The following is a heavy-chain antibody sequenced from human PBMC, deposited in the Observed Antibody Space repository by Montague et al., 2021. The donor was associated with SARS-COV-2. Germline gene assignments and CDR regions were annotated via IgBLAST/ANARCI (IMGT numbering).Heavy chain of an antibody. CDR2: MHFTGKT. D-gene: IGHD3-10*01. V-gene: IGHV4-4*07. CDR3: ARDRFDFGAGRQGTIDF. CDR1: GDSITNHY. J-gene: IGHJ4*02. Sequence: SETLSLTCSVSGDSITNHYWSWIRQPAGKGLEWIGRMHFTGKTNFSPFFSSRLTMSADMSKNQFSLKLTSVTAADTAIYFCARDRFDFGAGRQGTIDFWGQGTLVTVS.